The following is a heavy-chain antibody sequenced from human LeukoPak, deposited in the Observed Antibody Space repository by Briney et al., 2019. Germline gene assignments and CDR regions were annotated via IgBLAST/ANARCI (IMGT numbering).Heavy chain of an antibody. V-gene: IGHV1-3*01. CDR3: ARLDYYDSSGYYSPDAFDI. CDR2: INAGNGNT. Sequence: ASVKVSCKASGYTFTSYAMHWVRQAPGQRLEWMGWINAGNGNTKYSQKFQGRVTITRDTFASTAYMELSSLRSEDTAVYYCARLDYYDSSGYYSPDAFDIWGQGTMVTVSS. CDR1: GYTFTSYA. D-gene: IGHD3-22*01. J-gene: IGHJ3*02.